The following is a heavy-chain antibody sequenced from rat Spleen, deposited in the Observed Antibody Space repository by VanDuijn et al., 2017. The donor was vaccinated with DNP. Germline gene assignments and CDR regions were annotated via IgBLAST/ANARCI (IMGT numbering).Heavy chain of an antibody. CDR3: ARHGYGSYYAIDA. CDR1: GFTFTNYG. Sequence: EVQLVESGGGLVQPGRSLKLSCAASGFTFTNYGIHWIRQAPTKGLEWVASISPSGSSIYYQDSVKGRFTISRDNAKSTLYLQMDSLRSEDTATYYCARHGYGSYYAIDAWGQGTSVTVSS. J-gene: IGHJ4*01. CDR2: ISPSGSSI. V-gene: IGHV5S23*01. D-gene: IGHD1-3*01.